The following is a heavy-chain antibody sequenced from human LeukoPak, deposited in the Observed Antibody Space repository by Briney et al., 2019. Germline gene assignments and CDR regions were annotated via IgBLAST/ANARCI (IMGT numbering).Heavy chain of an antibody. CDR2: INPSGGST. Sequence: GASVKVSCKASGGTFSSYAISWVRQAPGQGLEWMGIINPSGGSTSYAQKFQGRVTMTRDTSTSTVYMELSSLRSEDTAVYYCVVVVITGYFDYWGQGTLVTVSS. D-gene: IGHD3-22*01. CDR3: VVVVITGYFDY. J-gene: IGHJ4*02. V-gene: IGHV1-46*01. CDR1: GGTFSSYA.